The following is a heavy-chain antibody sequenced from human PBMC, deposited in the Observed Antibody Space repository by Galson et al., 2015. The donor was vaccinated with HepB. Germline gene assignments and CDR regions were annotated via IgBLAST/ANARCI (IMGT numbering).Heavy chain of an antibody. D-gene: IGHD7-27*01. CDR2: IYPGDSDT. J-gene: IGHJ2*01. V-gene: IGHV5-51*01. Sequence: QSGAEVKKPGQSLRISCKASGYIFTNYWIGWVRHMPGKGLEWMGRIYPGDSDTTYSPSFQGQVTISADKSIGTAYLQWNSLKASDTAIYYCARRGWGSSFWYFDLWGHGTLVTVSS. CDR1: GYIFTNYW. CDR3: ARRGWGSSFWYFDL.